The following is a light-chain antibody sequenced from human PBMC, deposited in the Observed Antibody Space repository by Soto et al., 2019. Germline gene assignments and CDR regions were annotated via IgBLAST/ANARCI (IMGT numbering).Light chain of an antibody. CDR2: AVS. CDR3: SSYTSNSPYV. J-gene: IGLJ1*01. V-gene: IGLV2-14*01. Sequence: QSALTQPASVSGSLGQSITISCTGTSYDYVSWYQQHPGKAPKLMIYAVSNRPSGVSNRFSGSKSGNTASLTISTLQAEDEADYYCSSYTSNSPYVFGTGTKVTVL. CDR1: SYDY.